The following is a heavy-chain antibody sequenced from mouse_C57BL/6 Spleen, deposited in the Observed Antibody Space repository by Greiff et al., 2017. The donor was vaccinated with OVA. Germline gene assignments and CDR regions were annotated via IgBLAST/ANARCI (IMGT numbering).Heavy chain of an antibody. CDR1: GYTFTSYW. J-gene: IGHJ2*01. CDR2: IDPSDSET. CDR3: ARRGWEYYFDY. V-gene: IGHV1-52*01. Sequence: QVQLQQSGAELVRPGSSVKLSCKASGYTFTSYWMHWVKQRPIQGLEWIGNIDPSDSETHYNQKFKDKATLTVDKSSSTAYMQLSSLTSEDSAVYYCARRGWEYYFDYWGQGTTLTVSS. D-gene: IGHD3-3*01.